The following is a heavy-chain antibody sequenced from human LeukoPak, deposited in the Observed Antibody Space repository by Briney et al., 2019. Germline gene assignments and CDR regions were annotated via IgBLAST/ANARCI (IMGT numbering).Heavy chain of an antibody. D-gene: IGHD3-22*01. V-gene: IGHV5-51*01. CDR3: ARPGRNYYYDSSGYRY. CDR1: GYSFTSYW. Sequence: GESLKISCKGSGYSFTSYWIGWVRQMPGKGLEWMGIIYPGDSDTRYSPSFQGQVTISADKSISTAYLQWSSLKASDTAMYYCARPGRNYYYDSSGYRYWGQGTLVTVSS. CDR2: IYPGDSDT. J-gene: IGHJ4*02.